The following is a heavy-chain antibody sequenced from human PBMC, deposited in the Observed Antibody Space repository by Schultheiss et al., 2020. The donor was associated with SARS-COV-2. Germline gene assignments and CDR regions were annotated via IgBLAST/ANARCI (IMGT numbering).Heavy chain of an antibody. V-gene: IGHV4-39*07. Sequence: SQTLSLTCTVSGGSISGSNYYWGWIRQPPGKGLEWIGEINHSGSTNYNPSLKSRVTISVDKSKNQFSLKLSSVTAADTAVYYCARPSGGGYVDYWGQGTLVTVSS. CDR3: ARPSGGGYVDY. CDR1: GGSISGSNYY. CDR2: INHSGST. J-gene: IGHJ4*02. D-gene: IGHD2-15*01.